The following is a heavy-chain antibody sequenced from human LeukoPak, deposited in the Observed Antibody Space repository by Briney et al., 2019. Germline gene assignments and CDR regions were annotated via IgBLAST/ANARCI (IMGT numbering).Heavy chain of an antibody. V-gene: IGHV3-9*01. J-gene: IGHJ3*02. D-gene: IGHD3-22*01. CDR2: ISWNSGSI. CDR1: GFTFDDYA. Sequence: RSGGSLRLSCAASGFTFDDYAMHWVRQAPGKGLEWVSGISWNSGSIGYADSVKGRFTISRDNAKNSLYLQMNRLRAEDTALYYCAKGRFAGYYYDSSGYYFRFDAFDIWGQGTMVTVSS. CDR3: AKGRFAGYYYDSSGYYFRFDAFDI.